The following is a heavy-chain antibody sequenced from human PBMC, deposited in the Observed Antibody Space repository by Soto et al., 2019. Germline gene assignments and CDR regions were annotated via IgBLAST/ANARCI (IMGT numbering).Heavy chain of an antibody. CDR3: ARRPTEIFGMDV. Sequence: PGEXLKISCKGSGYSFTGYWISWVRQMPGKGLDWMGTIXPSDYXTNYSQYFQGXXTISADKXXSTAPLHWSSLKASDTAMYYCARRPTEIFGMDVWGQGTTVTVSS. J-gene: IGHJ6*01. D-gene: IGHD3-3*01. V-gene: IGHV5-10-1*01. CDR1: GYSFTGYW. CDR2: IXPSDYXT.